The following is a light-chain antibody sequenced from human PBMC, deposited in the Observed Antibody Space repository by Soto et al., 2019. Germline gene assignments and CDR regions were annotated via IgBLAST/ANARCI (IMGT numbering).Light chain of an antibody. J-gene: IGKJ1*01. V-gene: IGKV3-20*01. CDR1: QFLSSY. CDR3: QQYGDSPRT. Sequence: EVVLTQSPVTLSCSPGEIAALSFGASQFLSSYLAWYQQISGQPPRLLIYDASSRATGIPDRFSGSGSGTDFTLTISRLEPEDFAVYYCQQYGDSPRTFGQGTKVDIK. CDR2: DAS.